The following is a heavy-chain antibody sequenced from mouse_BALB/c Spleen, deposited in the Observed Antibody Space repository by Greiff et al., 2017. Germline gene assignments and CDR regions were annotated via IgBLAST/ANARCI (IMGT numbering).Heavy chain of an antibody. J-gene: IGHJ2*01. CDR1: GFTFSSFG. CDR3: ARSGYYGFDY. D-gene: IGHD1-1*01. CDR2: ISSGSSTI. V-gene: IGHV5-17*02. Sequence: EVKLMESGGGLVQPGGSRKLSCAASGFTFSSFGMHWVRQAPEKGLEWVAYISSGSSTIYYADTVKGRFTISRDNPKNTLFLQMTSLRSEDTAMYYCARSGYYGFDYWGQGTTLTVSS.